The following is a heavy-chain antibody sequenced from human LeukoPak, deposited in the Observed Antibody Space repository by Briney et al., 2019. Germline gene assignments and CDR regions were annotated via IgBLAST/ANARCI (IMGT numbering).Heavy chain of an antibody. CDR2: IYTSGST. CDR1: GGSISSGSYY. V-gene: IGHV4-61*02. Sequence: SQTLSLTCTVSGGSISSGSYYWSRIRQPAGKGLEWIGRIYTSGSTNYNPSLKSRVTISVDTSKNQFSLKLSSVTAADTAVYYCASSTVTTTHPPRYFDLWGRGTLVTVSS. D-gene: IGHD4-17*01. CDR3: ASSTVTTTHPPRYFDL. J-gene: IGHJ2*01.